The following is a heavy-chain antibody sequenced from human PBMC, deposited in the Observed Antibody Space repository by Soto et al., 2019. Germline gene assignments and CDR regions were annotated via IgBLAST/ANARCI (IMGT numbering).Heavy chain of an antibody. V-gene: IGHV1-2*02. J-gene: IGHJ5*02. D-gene: IGHD3-9*01. Sequence: ASVKVSSKASGYTFTGYHMHCVRQAPGHGLEWMGWIQPNRGGPSYAQKFQGMFTMTRDTSTSTAYMELNRLRSGDTAIYCCTTHLVSGTISRGNWFDPWGQGILVTVSS. CDR1: GYTFTGYH. CDR2: IQPNRGGP. CDR3: TTHLVSGTISRGNWFDP.